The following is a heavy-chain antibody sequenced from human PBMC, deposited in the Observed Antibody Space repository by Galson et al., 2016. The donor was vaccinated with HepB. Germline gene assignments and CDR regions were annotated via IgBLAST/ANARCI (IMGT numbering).Heavy chain of an antibody. CDR2: ISGDKGTT. CDR1: GFTLSSHW. D-gene: IGHD3-10*01. Sequence: SLRLSCAASGFTLSSHWMHWVRQAPGKGLMWVSRISGDKGTTTYADSVKGRFTISRDDAKNTLVLQMSSLRAEDTAAYYCVRRYHLGGGYYRFDPWGQGTLVTVSS. V-gene: IGHV3-74*03. J-gene: IGHJ5*02. CDR3: VRRYHLGGGYYRFDP.